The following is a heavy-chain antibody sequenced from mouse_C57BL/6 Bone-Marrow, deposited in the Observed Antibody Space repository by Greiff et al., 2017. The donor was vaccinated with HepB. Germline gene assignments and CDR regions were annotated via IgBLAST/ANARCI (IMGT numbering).Heavy chain of an antibody. CDR1: GYTFTSYW. D-gene: IGHD4-1*01. V-gene: IGHV1-52*01. CDR2: IDPSDSET. CDR3: ATEELGKDFDY. J-gene: IGHJ2*01. Sequence: QVQLQQPGAELVRPGSSVKLSCKASGYTFTSYWMHWVKQRPIQGLEWIGNIDPSDSETHYNQKFKDKATLTVDKSSSTAYMQLSSLTSEDSAVYYCATEELGKDFDYWGQGTTLTVSS.